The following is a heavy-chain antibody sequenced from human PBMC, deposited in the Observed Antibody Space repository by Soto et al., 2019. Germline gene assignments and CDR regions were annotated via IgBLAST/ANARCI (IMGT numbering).Heavy chain of an antibody. CDR1: GFTFSSYI. CDR2: ISSSSSYI. J-gene: IGHJ6*02. V-gene: IGHV3-21*01. CDR3: ARDSGPTSYYYYYGMDV. Sequence: PGGSLRLSCAASGFTFSSYIMNWVRQAPGKGLEWVSSISSSSSYIYYADSVKGRFTISRDNAKNSLYLQMNSLRAEDTAVYYCARDSGPTSYYYYYGMDVWGQGTTVTVSS. D-gene: IGHD2-2*01.